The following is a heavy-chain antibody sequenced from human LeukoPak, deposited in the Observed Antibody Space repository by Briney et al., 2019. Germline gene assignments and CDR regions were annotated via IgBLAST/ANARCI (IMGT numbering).Heavy chain of an antibody. Sequence: SETLSLTCTVSGGSISSYYWSWIRQPPGKGLEWTGYIYYSGSTNYNPSLKSRVTISVDTSKNQFSLKLSSVTAADTAVYYCAGRYSSSWYSYYYYGMDVWGQGTTVTVSS. CDR3: AGRYSSSWYSYYYYGMDV. CDR1: GGSISSYY. V-gene: IGHV4-59*01. D-gene: IGHD6-13*01. J-gene: IGHJ6*02. CDR2: IYYSGST.